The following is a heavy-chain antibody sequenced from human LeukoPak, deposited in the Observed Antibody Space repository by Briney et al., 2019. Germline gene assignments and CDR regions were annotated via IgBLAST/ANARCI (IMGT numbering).Heavy chain of an antibody. CDR2: IHYSGST. Sequence: SETLSLTCTVSGGSISSSSYYWAWIRQPPGKGLEWIGSIHYSGSTYYNPSLQSRVTISVDTSKNQFSLKLSSVTAADTAVYYCARETLRSSAFDIWGQGTMVTVSS. CDR1: GGSISSSSYY. D-gene: IGHD4-17*01. V-gene: IGHV4-39*07. CDR3: ARETLRSSAFDI. J-gene: IGHJ3*02.